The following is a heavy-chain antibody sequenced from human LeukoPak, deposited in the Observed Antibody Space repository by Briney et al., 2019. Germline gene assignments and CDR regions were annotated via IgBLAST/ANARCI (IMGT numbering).Heavy chain of an antibody. Sequence: GRSLRLSCAASGFTLSRYAINWVRQAPGKGLEWVAVISYDGSNKYYADSVKGRFTISRDNSKNTLWLQMNSLRSEDTAVYYCARDMAPGGGPGDYSGMDVWGQRTTVTVSS. CDR3: ARDMAPGGGPGDYSGMDV. J-gene: IGHJ6*02. CDR2: ISYDGSNK. CDR1: GFTLSRYA. D-gene: IGHD7-27*01. V-gene: IGHV3-30-3*01.